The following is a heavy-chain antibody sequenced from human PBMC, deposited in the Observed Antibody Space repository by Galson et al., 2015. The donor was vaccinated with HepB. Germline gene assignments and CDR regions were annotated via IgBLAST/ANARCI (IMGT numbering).Heavy chain of an antibody. Sequence: SVKVSCKASGYTFTGYYMHWVRQAPGQGLEWMGRVNPNSGGTNYAQKFQGRVTMTRDTSISTAYMELSRLRSDDTAVYYCARDRAGIMGYYYYYMDVWGKGTTVTVSS. CDR3: ARDRAGIMGYYYYYMDV. V-gene: IGHV1-2*06. J-gene: IGHJ6*03. CDR2: VNPNSGGT. CDR1: GYTFTGYY. D-gene: IGHD6-19*01.